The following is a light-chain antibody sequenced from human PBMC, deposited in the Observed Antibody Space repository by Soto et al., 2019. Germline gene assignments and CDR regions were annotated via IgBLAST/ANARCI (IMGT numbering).Light chain of an antibody. CDR3: QQSYMDPIT. Sequence: DIHLTQSPSSLSPSVGTRVTITCRASQSISTYLNWYQKKPGKAPNLLIYDASRLQSGVPSRFSGSGGGTDFTLSISSVQPEDFATYFCQQSYMDPITFGQGTRLEIK. V-gene: IGKV1-39*01. CDR2: DAS. CDR1: QSISTY. J-gene: IGKJ5*01.